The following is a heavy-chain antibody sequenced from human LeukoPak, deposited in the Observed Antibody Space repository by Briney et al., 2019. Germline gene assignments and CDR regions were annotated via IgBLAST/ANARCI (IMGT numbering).Heavy chain of an antibody. J-gene: IGHJ6*04. CDR1: GGSISTATYY. CDR2: VSSSGRS. Sequence: SETLSLTCTVSGGSISTATYYWSWIRQPAGKGLEWIGRVSSSGRSNYNPSLKGRVTILIDKAMNQFSLKVTSVTAADTAIYFCARDPMVRYSSEGYMDVWGKGTTVTISS. CDR3: ARDPMVRYSSEGYMDV. D-gene: IGHD2-15*01. V-gene: IGHV4-61*02.